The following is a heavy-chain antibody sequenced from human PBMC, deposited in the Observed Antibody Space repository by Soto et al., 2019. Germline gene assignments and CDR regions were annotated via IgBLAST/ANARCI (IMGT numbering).Heavy chain of an antibody. CDR1: GYTFTSYG. CDR2: ISAYNGNT. Sequence: ASVKVSCKASGYTFTSYGISWVRQAPGQGLEWMGWISAYNGNTNYAQKLQGRVTMTTDTSTSTAYMELRSLRSDDTAVYYCARSYYYDSSGYYYYSMDVWGQGTTVTVS. CDR3: ARSYYYDSSGYYYYSMDV. D-gene: IGHD3-22*01. V-gene: IGHV1-18*01. J-gene: IGHJ6*02.